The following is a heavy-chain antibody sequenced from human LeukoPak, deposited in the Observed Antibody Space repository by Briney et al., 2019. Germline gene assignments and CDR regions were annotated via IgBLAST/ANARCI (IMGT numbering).Heavy chain of an antibody. V-gene: IGHV1-18*01. CDR2: ISAYNGNT. D-gene: IGHD3-9*01. CDR3: ARDLTFEGSCWFDP. J-gene: IGHJ5*02. CDR1: GYTFTRYG. Sequence: ASVKVSCKASGYTFTRYGISWVRQAPGQGLEWMGWISAYNGNTNYAQKLQGRVTMTTDTSTSTAYMELRSLRSDDTAVYYCARDLTFEGSCWFDPWGQGTLVTVSS.